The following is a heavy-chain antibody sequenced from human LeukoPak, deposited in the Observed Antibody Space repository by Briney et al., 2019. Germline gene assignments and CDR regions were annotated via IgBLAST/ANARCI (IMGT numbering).Heavy chain of an antibody. CDR1: GGSISSYY. CDR2: IYSTGST. Sequence: PSETLSLTCTVSGGSISSYYWSWIRQPAGKGLEWIGRIYSTGSTNYNPSLKSRVTMSVDTSKNQFSLRLRSVTAADTAVYYCGRQIASASTAGFDFWGQGALVTVSS. J-gene: IGHJ4*02. V-gene: IGHV4-4*07. CDR3: GRQIASASTAGFDF. D-gene: IGHD6-13*01.